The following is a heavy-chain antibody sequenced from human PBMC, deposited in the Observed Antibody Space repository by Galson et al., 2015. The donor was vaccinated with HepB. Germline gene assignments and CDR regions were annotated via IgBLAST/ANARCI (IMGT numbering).Heavy chain of an antibody. Sequence: SVKVSCKASGGTFSSYAISWVRQAPGQGLEWMGGIIPILGIANYAQKFQGRVTITADKSTSTAYMELSSLRSEDTAVYYCAREGKRTYYYDSSGYYGDAFDIWGQGTMVTVSS. CDR2: IIPILGIA. CDR1: GGTFSSYA. CDR3: AREGKRTYYYDSSGYYGDAFDI. D-gene: IGHD3-22*01. V-gene: IGHV1-69*10. J-gene: IGHJ3*02.